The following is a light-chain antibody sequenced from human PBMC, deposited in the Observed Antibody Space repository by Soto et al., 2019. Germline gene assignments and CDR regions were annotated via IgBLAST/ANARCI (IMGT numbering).Light chain of an antibody. CDR2: LNSDGSH. J-gene: IGLJ2*01. CDR3: QPGGTHVV. Sequence: QLVLTQSPSASASLGASVKLTCTLSSGHSSYAIAWHQQQPEKGPRYLMKLNSDGSHSKGDGIPDRFSGSSSGAERYLTISSLQSEDEADYYCQPGGTHVVFGGGTKLTVL. CDR1: SGHSSYA. V-gene: IGLV4-69*01.